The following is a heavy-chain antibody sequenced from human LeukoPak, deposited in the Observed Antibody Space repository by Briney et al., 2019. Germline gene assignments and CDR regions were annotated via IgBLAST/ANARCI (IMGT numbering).Heavy chain of an antibody. CDR1: GGSISSYY. V-gene: IGHV4-4*07. J-gene: IGHJ4*02. Sequence: SETLSLTCTVSGGSISSYYWTWIRQPAGKGLEWIGRIYTSGSTNYNPSLKSRVTMSIDTSKTQFSLKLSSVTAADTAIYYCAGRGRNYAIDLWGQGTPVTVSS. CDR2: IYTSGST. CDR3: AGRGRNYAIDL. D-gene: IGHD4-11*01.